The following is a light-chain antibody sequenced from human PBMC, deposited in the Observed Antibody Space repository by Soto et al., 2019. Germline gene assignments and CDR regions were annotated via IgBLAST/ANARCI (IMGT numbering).Light chain of an antibody. Sequence: QSVLTQPPSASGTPGQRVTISCSGGSSNIGTNFVYWYQQLPGTAPKLLIYRNDQRPSGVPDRFSGSKSGTSAALAISGLRSEDEADYYCAGWDDSLSGYVVFGGGTKLTVL. CDR3: AGWDDSLSGYVV. CDR2: RND. CDR1: SSNIGTNF. J-gene: IGLJ2*01. V-gene: IGLV1-47*01.